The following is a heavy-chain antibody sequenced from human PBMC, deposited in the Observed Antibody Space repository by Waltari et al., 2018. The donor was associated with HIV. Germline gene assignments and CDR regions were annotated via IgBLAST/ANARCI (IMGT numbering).Heavy chain of an antibody. CDR2: ISGSGGST. J-gene: IGHJ4*02. Sequence: EVQLLESGGGLVQPGGSLRLSCAASGFTFSSYAMSWVRQSPGKGLEWVSAISGSGGSTYYADSVKGRFTISRDNSKNTLYLQMNSLRAEDTAVYYCAKDQGITGTTGPGDYWGQGTLVTVSS. CDR1: GFTFSSYA. V-gene: IGHV3-23*01. D-gene: IGHD1-7*01. CDR3: AKDQGITGTTGPGDY.